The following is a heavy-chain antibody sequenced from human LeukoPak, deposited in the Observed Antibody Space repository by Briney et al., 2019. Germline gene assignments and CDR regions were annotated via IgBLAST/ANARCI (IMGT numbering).Heavy chain of an antibody. CDR3: ASTNARTNWFDP. CDR2: ISSSGSTI. Sequence: GGSLRLSCAASGFTFDDYGMSWVRQAPGKGLEWVSYISSSGSTIYYADSVKGRFTISRDNAKNSLYLQMNSLRAEDTAVYYCASTNARTNWFDPWGQGTLVTVSS. CDR1: GFTFDDYG. D-gene: IGHD2-2*01. J-gene: IGHJ5*02. V-gene: IGHV3-11*04.